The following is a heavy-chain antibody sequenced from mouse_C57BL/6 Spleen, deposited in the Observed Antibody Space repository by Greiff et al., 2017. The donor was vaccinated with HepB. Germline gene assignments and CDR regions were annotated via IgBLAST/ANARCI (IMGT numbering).Heavy chain of an antibody. CDR3: ARGLPYLYYFDY. V-gene: IGHV1-55*01. CDR2: IYPGSGST. J-gene: IGHJ2*01. D-gene: IGHD2-4*01. Sequence: QVQLQQSGAELVKPGASVKMSCKASGYTFTSYWITWVKQRPGQGLEWIGDIYPGSGSTNYNEKFKSKATLTVDTSSSTAYMQLSSLTSEDSAVYYCARGLPYLYYFDYWGQGTTLTVSS. CDR1: GYTFTSYW.